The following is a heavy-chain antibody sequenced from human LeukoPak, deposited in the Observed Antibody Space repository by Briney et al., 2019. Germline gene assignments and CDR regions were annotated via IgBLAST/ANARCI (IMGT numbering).Heavy chain of an antibody. D-gene: IGHD2-2*01. CDR2: INPNSGGT. Sequence: GASVKVSCKASGYTFTGYYMHWVRQAPGQGLEWMGWINPNSGGTNYAQKLQGRVTMTRDTSISTAYMELSRLRSDDTAVYYCARDHLGYQLPRYYFDYWGQGTLVTVSS. CDR3: ARDHLGYQLPRYYFDY. CDR1: GYTFTGYY. J-gene: IGHJ4*02. V-gene: IGHV1-2*02.